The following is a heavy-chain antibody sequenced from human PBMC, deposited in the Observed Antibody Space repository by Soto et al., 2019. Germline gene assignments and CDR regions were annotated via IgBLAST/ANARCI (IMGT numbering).Heavy chain of an antibody. CDR2: IYYSGST. D-gene: IGHD2-21*01. Sequence: SETLSLTCTVSGGSVSSYYWSWIRQSPGKGLEWIGYIYYSGSTKYKPSLKSRVTISVDTSKNQFSLKVTSATAADTAVYYCARDGQSVAPYSLDVWGPGTTVTVSS. V-gene: IGHV4-59*02. CDR1: GGSVSSYY. J-gene: IGHJ6*02. CDR3: ARDGQSVAPYSLDV.